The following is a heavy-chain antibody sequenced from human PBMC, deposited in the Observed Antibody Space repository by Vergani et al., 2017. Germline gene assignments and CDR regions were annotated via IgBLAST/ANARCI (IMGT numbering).Heavy chain of an antibody. D-gene: IGHD5-24*01. CDR3: ATWGWLQLVRVEAYYFDY. J-gene: IGHJ4*02. CDR1: GGTFSSYA. Sequence: QVQLVQSGAEVKKPGSSVKVSCKASGGTFSSYAISWVRQAPGQGLEWMGGIIPIFGTANYAQKFQGRVTITADESTSAAYMELCSLRSEDTAVYYCATWGWLQLVRVEAYYFDYWGQGTLVTVSS. V-gene: IGHV1-69*01. CDR2: IIPIFGTA.